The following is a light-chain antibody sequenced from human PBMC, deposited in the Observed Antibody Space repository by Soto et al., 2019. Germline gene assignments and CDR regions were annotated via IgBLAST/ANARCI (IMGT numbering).Light chain of an antibody. Sequence: EIVMTQSPATLSVSPGESSTLSCRASQSVSSNLAWYQQQPGQAPRLLIYGASTRATGIPARFSGSGSGTEFTLTISSLQSEDFAVYYCQQYNNWPRTFGQGTKVDIK. CDR1: QSVSSN. CDR2: GAS. J-gene: IGKJ1*01. CDR3: QQYNNWPRT. V-gene: IGKV3-15*01.